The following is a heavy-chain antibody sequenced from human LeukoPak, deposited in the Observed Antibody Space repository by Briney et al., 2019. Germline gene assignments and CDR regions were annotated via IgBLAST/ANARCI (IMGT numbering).Heavy chain of an antibody. CDR3: ARRRGWLVY. CDR1: GGSISSSSYY. J-gene: IGHJ4*02. D-gene: IGHD6-19*01. V-gene: IGHV4-39*07. CDR2: FYYSGST. Sequence: SETLSLTCTVSGGSISSSSYYWGWIRQPPGKGLEWIGSFYYSGSTYYNPSLKSRVTISVDTSKNQFSLKLSSVTAADTAVYYCARRRGWLVYWGQGTLVTVSS.